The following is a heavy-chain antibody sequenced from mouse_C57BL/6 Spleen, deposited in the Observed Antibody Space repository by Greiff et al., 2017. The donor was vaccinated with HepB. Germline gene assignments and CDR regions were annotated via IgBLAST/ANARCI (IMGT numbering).Heavy chain of an antibody. J-gene: IGHJ2*01. CDR1: GYSFTGYY. CDR2: INPSTGGT. CDR3: ARPIFDY. Sequence: VQLQQSGPELVKPGASVKISCKASGYSFTGYYMNWVKQSPEKSLEWIGEINPSTGGTTYNQKFKAKATLTVDKSSSTAYMQLKSLTSEDSAVYYCARPIFDYWGQGTTLTVSS. V-gene: IGHV1-42*01.